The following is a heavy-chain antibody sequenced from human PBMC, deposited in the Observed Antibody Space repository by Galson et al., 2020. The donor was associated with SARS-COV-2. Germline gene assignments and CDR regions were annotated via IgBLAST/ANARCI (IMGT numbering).Heavy chain of an antibody. CDR3: AREGRGYSDLSGFWY. Sequence: GESLKISCAASGFTFSSYWMSWVRQAPGKGLEWVANIKQDGSEKYYVDSVKGRFTISRDNAKNSLYLQMNSLRAEDTAVYYCAREGRGYSDLSGFWYWGQGTLVTVSS. J-gene: IGHJ4*02. CDR1: GFTFSSYW. V-gene: IGHV3-7*01. CDR2: IKQDGSEK. D-gene: IGHD5-12*01.